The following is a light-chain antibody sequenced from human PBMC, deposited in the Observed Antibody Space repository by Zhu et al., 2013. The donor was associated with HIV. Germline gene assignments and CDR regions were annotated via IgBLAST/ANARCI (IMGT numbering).Light chain of an antibody. Sequence: EIVLTQSPGTLSLSPGERATLSCRASQSVSSNYVVWYQQKLGQAPRLLIYDASRRATGIPDRFSGSGSGTDFILTISRLEPEDFAVYYCHQYESSPWTFGQGTKVEIK. CDR1: QSVSSNY. CDR3: HQYESSPWT. V-gene: IGKV3-20*01. CDR2: DAS. J-gene: IGKJ1*01.